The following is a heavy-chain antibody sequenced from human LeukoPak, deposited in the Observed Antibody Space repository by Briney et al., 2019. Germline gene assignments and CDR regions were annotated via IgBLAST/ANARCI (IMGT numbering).Heavy chain of an antibody. J-gene: IGHJ4*02. D-gene: IGHD1-26*01. CDR1: GFTFSNYA. CDR3: AKAAVYSKRWTPFDD. Sequence: SGGSLRLSCAASGFTFSNYAMLWVRQAPGKGLEWVAVIPYDESNKYYADSVEGRFTISRDNSKNTLYLQMNSLRPEDTAVYYCAKAAVYSKRWTPFDDWGRGTLVTVSS. V-gene: IGHV3-30*14. CDR2: IPYDESNK.